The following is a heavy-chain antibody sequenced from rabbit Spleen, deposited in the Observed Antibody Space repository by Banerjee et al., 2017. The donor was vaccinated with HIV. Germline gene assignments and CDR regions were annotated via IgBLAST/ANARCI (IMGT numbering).Heavy chain of an antibody. Sequence: QEQLVESGGGLVQPEGSLTLTCTASGFSFSSGYDLCWVRQAPGKGLEWIGYIYSAIHYTYYASWAKGRCTISKSSSTTVTLQMTSLTAADTATYFCARGYSNGYQNYVNAFSLWGQGTLVTVS. CDR2: IYSAIHYT. CDR3: ARGYSNGYQNYVNAFSL. J-gene: IGHJ4*01. V-gene: IGHV1S45*01. CDR1: GFSFSSGYD. D-gene: IGHD6-1*01.